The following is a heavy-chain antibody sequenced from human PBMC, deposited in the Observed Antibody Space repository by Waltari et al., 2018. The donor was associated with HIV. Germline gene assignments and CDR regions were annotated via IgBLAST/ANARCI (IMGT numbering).Heavy chain of an antibody. Sequence: EVQLVESGGGLVQPGGSLRLSCSASGFTFSRYWMHWVRQAQGKGRVWLSRLNNEGSSISNAESVKGRFTSTRDNAKNTVYRQMNSVRAEDTAVYYWASLSYGSGDRNVDYWGQGTLVTVSS. CDR1: GFTFSRYW. CDR2: LNNEGSSI. V-gene: IGHV3-74*01. J-gene: IGHJ4*02. D-gene: IGHD3-10*01. CDR3: ASLSYGSGDRNVDY.